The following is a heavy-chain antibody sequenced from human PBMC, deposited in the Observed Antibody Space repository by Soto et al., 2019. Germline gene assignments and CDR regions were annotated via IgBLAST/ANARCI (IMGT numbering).Heavy chain of an antibody. CDR1: GGTFSSYA. V-gene: IGHV1-8*02. CDR2: MNPNSGNT. J-gene: IGHJ6*02. Sequence: QVQLVQSGAEVKKPGSSVKVSCKASGGTFSSYAISWVRQATGQGLEWMGWMNPNSGNTGFAQKFQGRVTMTRDTSISTAYMELSSLRSEDTAVYYCARQWELSGYYYGMDVWGQGTTVTVSS. D-gene: IGHD1-26*01. CDR3: ARQWELSGYYYGMDV.